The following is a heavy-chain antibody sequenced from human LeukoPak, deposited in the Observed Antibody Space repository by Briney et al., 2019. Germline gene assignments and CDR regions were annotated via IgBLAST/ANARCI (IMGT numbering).Heavy chain of an antibody. CDR1: GFTFSSYA. CDR3: AKDRDSSGYYYSPSDAFDI. D-gene: IGHD3-22*01. CDR2: ISGSGGGT. Sequence: GGSLRLSCAASGFTFSSYAMSWVRQAPGKGLEWVSAISGSGGGTYYADSVKGRFTISRDNSKNTLYLQMNSLRAEDTAVYYCAKDRDSSGYYYSPSDAFDIWGQGTMVTVSS. V-gene: IGHV3-23*01. J-gene: IGHJ3*02.